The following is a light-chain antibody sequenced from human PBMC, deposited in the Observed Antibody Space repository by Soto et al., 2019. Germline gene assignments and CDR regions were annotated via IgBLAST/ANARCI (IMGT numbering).Light chain of an antibody. Sequence: SSELTQPPSVSVAPGQTARITCGGSNIRGKSVHWYQQKPGQAPVLVVYDDSDRPSGIPERFSGSNSGNTATLTISRVEAGDEADYYCQVWDSSSDHVVFGGGTKLTVL. V-gene: IGLV3-21*02. CDR1: NIRGKS. CDR3: QVWDSSSDHVV. CDR2: DDS. J-gene: IGLJ2*01.